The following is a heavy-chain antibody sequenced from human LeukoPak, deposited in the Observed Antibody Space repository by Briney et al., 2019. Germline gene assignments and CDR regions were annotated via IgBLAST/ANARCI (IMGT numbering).Heavy chain of an antibody. J-gene: IGHJ4*02. CDR3: VRDHLWAFDY. Sequence: GGSLRLSCAASGFTFSSYSMNWVSQAPGKGLEWVSYISNSIIDYADSVKGRFTISRDNAKNSLYLQMNSLRAEDTAVYYCVRDHLWAFDYWGQGTLVTVSS. D-gene: IGHD3-10*01. CDR2: ISNSII. CDR1: GFTFSSYS. V-gene: IGHV3-48*01.